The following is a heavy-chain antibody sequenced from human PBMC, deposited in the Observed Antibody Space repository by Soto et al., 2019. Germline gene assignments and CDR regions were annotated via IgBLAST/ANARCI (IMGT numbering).Heavy chain of an antibody. Sequence: GASVKVSCKASGYTFTSYGISWVRQAPGQGLEWMGWISAYNGNTNYAQKLQGRVTMTTDTSTSTAYMELRSLRSDDPGVYYCARDRRYGSGSYYDYYYYGMDVWGQGTTVTV. J-gene: IGHJ6*02. V-gene: IGHV1-18*01. CDR2: ISAYNGNT. D-gene: IGHD3-10*01. CDR1: GYTFTSYG. CDR3: ARDRRYGSGSYYDYYYYGMDV.